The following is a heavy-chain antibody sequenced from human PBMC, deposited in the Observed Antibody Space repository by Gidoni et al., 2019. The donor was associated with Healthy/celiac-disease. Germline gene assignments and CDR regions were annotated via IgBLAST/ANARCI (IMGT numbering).Heavy chain of an antibody. Sequence: EVQLVESGGGLVKPGGSLRLSCAASGFTFSNAWMSWVRQAPGKGLEWVGRIKSKTDGGTTDYAAPVKGRFTISRDDSKNTLYLQMNSLKTEDTAVYYCTTEAPWVVAGPRVDVWGQGTTVTVSS. CDR1: GFTFSNAW. J-gene: IGHJ6*02. D-gene: IGHD6-19*01. V-gene: IGHV3-15*01. CDR2: IKSKTDGGTT. CDR3: TTEAPWVVAGPRVDV.